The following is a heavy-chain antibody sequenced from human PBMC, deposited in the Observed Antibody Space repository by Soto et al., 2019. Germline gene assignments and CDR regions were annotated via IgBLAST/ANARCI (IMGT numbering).Heavy chain of an antibody. V-gene: IGHV3-30*18. J-gene: IGHJ6*02. CDR2: ISYDGSNK. Sequence: GGSLRLSCAASGFTFSSYGMHWVRQAPGKGLEWVAVISYDGSNKYYADSVKGRFTISRDNSKNTLYLQMNSLRAEDTAVYYWAKDGGVGADNYYSYYGLDVWCQGTTVTVSS. CDR1: GFTFSSYG. CDR3: AKDGGVGADNYYSYYGLDV. D-gene: IGHD1-26*01.